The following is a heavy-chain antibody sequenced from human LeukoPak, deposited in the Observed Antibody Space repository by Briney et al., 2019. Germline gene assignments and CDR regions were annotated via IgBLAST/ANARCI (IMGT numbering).Heavy chain of an antibody. V-gene: IGHV3-23*01. CDR3: AKDLGYDILTGPGL. D-gene: IGHD3-9*01. J-gene: IGHJ4*02. CDR2: ISGSGGST. CDR1: GFTFSSYG. Sequence: GGSLRLSCAASGFTFSSYGMNWVRQAPGKGLEWVSAISGSGGSTYYADSVKGQFTISRDNSKNTLYLQMNSLRAEDTAVYYCAKDLGYDILTGPGLWGQGTLVTVSS.